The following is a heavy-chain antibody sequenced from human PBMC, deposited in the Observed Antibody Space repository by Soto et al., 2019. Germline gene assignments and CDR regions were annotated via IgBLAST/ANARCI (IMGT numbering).Heavy chain of an antibody. J-gene: IGHJ4*02. CDR1: GGSISSGGYS. CDR3: SAGGGLPRYS. V-gene: IGHV4-30-2*01. Sequence: QLQLQESGSGLVKPSQTLSLTCAVSGGSISSGGYSWSWIRQPPGKGLEWIGYIYHSGSTYDNPSRKSRVTISLARSKHQFSLKLSSVTAADTAVYCCSAGGGLPRYSWGQGTLVTVSS. D-gene: IGHD5-12*01. CDR2: IYHSGST.